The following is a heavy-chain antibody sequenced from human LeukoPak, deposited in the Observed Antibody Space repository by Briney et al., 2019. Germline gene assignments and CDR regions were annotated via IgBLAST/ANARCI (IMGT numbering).Heavy chain of an antibody. CDR1: GGSISSYY. Sequence: PSETLSLTCTVSGGSISSYYWSWIRQPAGKGLEWIGRIYTSGSTNYNPSLKSRVTMSVDTSKNQFSLKLSSVTAADTAVYYCARGAYYYGSGSYSLHYYYYYMDVWGKGTTATISS. J-gene: IGHJ6*03. CDR2: IYTSGST. CDR3: ARGAYYYGSGSYSLHYYYYYMDV. D-gene: IGHD3-10*01. V-gene: IGHV4-4*07.